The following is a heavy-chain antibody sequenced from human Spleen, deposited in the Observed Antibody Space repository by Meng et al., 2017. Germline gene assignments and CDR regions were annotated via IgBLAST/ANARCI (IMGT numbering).Heavy chain of an antibody. Sequence: QGHRQKGGAGLLKPSETLPLTCVVSGGSFSDYYWSWIRQPPGKGLEGIGEINHSGSTNYNPSLESRATISVDTSQNNLSLKLSSVTAADSAVYYCARGPTTMAHDFDYWGQGTLVTVSS. CDR2: INHSGST. CDR3: ARGPTTMAHDFDY. V-gene: IGHV4-34*01. D-gene: IGHD4-11*01. CDR1: GGSFSDYY. J-gene: IGHJ4*02.